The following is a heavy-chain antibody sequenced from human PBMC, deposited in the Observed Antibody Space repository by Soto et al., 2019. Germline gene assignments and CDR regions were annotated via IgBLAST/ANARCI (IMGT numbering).Heavy chain of an antibody. V-gene: IGHV1-18*01. CDR3: ARDLTVITEAQGY. Sequence: ASVKVSCKASGYTFINQGISWVRQAPGQGLEWMGWISTFNGDTNFAQKFQGRVTLTTDTSTSTAYMEVRSLRSDDTAVYYCARDLTVITEAQGYWGQGTLVTVS. CDR2: ISTFNGDT. D-gene: IGHD4-17*01. CDR1: GYTFINQG. J-gene: IGHJ4*02.